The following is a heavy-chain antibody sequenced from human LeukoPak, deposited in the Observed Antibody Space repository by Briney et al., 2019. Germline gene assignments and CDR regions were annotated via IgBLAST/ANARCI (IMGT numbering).Heavy chain of an antibody. CDR3: AKGHQPARYCSSTSCYPFDY. J-gene: IGHJ4*02. D-gene: IGHD2-2*01. Sequence: GGSLRLSCAASGFTFTNYAMSWVRQAPGKGLEWVSTLSGSGGGTYYADSVKGRFTISRDNSKNTLYLQMNSLRAEDTAVYYCAKGHQPARYCSSTSCYPFDYWGQGTLVTVSS. V-gene: IGHV3-23*01. CDR2: LSGSGGGT. CDR1: GFTFTNYA.